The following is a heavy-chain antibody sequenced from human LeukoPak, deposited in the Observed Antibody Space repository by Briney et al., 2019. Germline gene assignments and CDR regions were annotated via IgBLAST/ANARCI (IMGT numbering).Heavy chain of an antibody. Sequence: GGSLRLSCAASGFTFDDYGMSWVRQAPGKGLEWVSGINWNGGSTGYADSVKGRFTISRDNAKNSLYLQMNSLRAEDTALYYCARDRGPCGAWDYYMDVWGKGTTVTVSS. CDR1: GFTFDDYG. V-gene: IGHV3-20*04. D-gene: IGHD3-10*01. J-gene: IGHJ6*03. CDR2: INWNGGST. CDR3: ARDRGPCGAWDYYMDV.